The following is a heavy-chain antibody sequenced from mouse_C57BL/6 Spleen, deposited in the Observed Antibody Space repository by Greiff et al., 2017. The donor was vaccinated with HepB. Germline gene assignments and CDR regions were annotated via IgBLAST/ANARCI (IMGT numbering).Heavy chain of an antibody. D-gene: IGHD1-1*01. CDR1: GYAFSSYW. Sequence: QVQLQQSGAELVKPGASVKISCKASGYAFSSYWMNWVKQRPGKGLEWIGQIYPGDGDTNYNGKFKGKATLTADKSSSTAYMQLSSLTSEDSAVYFWARFITTVGNAMDYWGQGTSVTVSS. CDR2: IYPGDGDT. J-gene: IGHJ4*01. V-gene: IGHV1-80*01. CDR3: ARFITTVGNAMDY.